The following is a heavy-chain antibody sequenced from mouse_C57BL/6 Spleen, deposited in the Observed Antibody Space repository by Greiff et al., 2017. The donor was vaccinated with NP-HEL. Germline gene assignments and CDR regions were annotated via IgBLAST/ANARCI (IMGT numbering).Heavy chain of an antibody. J-gene: IGHJ4*01. CDR3: ARAPLYYDYPYDAMDY. V-gene: IGHV5-4*01. CDR1: GFTFSSYA. D-gene: IGHD2-4*01. CDR2: ISDGGSYT. Sequence: EVQGVESGGGLVKPGGSLKLSCAASGFTFSSYAMSWVRQTPEKRLEWVATISDGGSYTYYPDNVKGRFTISRDNAKNNLYLQMSHLKSEDTAMYYCARAPLYYDYPYDAMDYWGQGTSVTVSS.